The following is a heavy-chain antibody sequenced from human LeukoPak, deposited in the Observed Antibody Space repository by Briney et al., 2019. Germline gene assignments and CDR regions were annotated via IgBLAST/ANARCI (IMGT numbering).Heavy chain of an antibody. D-gene: IGHD2-8*01. Sequence: SETLSLTCAVYGGSFSGYYWSWIRQPPGKGLEWIGSIYYSGSTYYNPSLKSRVTISVDTSKNQFSLKLSSVTAADTAVYCCARKAVLMVYDEGDYFDYWGQGTLVTVSS. CDR3: ARKAVLMVYDEGDYFDY. CDR2: IYYSGST. V-gene: IGHV4-34*01. CDR1: GGSFSGYY. J-gene: IGHJ4*02.